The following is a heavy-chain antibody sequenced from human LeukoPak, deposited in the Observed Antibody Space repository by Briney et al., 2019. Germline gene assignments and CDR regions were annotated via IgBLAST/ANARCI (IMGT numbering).Heavy chain of an antibody. J-gene: IGHJ5*02. CDR3: ASLHGYGSGRP. Sequence: PSETLSLICTVSGDSISSYYWSWIRQPPGKGLEWIRYIYYSGSTNYNPSLKSRVTISVDTSKNQFSLKLSSVAAADTAVYYCASLHGYGSGRPWGQGTLVTVSS. V-gene: IGHV4-59*08. CDR2: IYYSGST. CDR1: GDSISSYY. D-gene: IGHD3-10*01.